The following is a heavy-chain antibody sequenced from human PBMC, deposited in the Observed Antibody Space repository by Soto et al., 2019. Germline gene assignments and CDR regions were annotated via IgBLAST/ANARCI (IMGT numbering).Heavy chain of an antibody. CDR3: ASRGDFDS. CDR1: GLAFSDYG. Sequence: QVELVESGGGAVQPGTSLRLSCAASGLAFSDYGFHWVRQTPGKGLEWVARITSSGSREFYAASLKGRFSVSRDDSKSTLYLEIDSLSPDDTAVYYCASRGDFDSWGHGTLVTVSS. CDR2: ITSSGSRE. D-gene: IGHD3-10*01. J-gene: IGHJ4*01. V-gene: IGHV3-30*03.